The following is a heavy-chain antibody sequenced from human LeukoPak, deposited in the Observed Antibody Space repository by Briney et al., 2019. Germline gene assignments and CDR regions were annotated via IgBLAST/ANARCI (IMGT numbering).Heavy chain of an antibody. J-gene: IGHJ5*02. D-gene: IGHD3-10*01. CDR1: GGSISSGGYY. CDR3: ARGALSGIRSWFDP. CDR2: IYYSGST. Sequence: PSETLSLTCTVSGGSISSGGYYWSWIRQHPGKGLEWIGYIYYSGSTYYNPSLKSRVTISVDTSKNQFSLKLSSVTAADTAVYYCARGALSGIRSWFDPWGQGTLVTVSS. V-gene: IGHV4-31*03.